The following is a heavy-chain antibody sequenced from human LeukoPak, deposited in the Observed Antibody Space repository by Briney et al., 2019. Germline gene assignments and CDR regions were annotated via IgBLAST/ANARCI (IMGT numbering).Heavy chain of an antibody. D-gene: IGHD1-14*01. Sequence: GRSLGLYCAASGFTFSSYGMHWVRQAPGKGLEWVAVISYDGSNKYYADSVKGRFTISRDNSKNTLYLQMNSLRAEDTAVYYCAKDFTDRSDYWGQGTLVTVSS. J-gene: IGHJ4*02. CDR1: GFTFSSYG. CDR3: AKDFTDRSDY. CDR2: ISYDGSNK. V-gene: IGHV3-30*18.